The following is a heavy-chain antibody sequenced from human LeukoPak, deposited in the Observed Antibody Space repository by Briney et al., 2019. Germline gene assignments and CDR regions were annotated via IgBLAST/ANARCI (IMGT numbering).Heavy chain of an antibody. D-gene: IGHD2-15*01. Sequence: SVKVSCKASGGTFSSYAISWVRQAPGQGLEWMGGIIPIFGTANYAQKFQGRVTITTDESTSTAYMELSSLRSEDTAVYYCATAKLVVVTRSFDYWGQGTLVTVSS. CDR3: ATAKLVVVTRSFDY. CDR2: IIPIFGTA. V-gene: IGHV1-69*05. J-gene: IGHJ4*02. CDR1: GGTFSSYA.